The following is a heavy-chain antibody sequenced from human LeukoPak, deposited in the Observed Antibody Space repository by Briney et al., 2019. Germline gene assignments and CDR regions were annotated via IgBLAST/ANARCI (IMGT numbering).Heavy chain of an antibody. CDR2: IYHSGST. J-gene: IGHJ4*02. Sequence: SETLSHTCTVSGYSISSGYYWGWIRQPPGKGLEWIGSIYHSGSTYYNPSLKSRVTISVDTSKNQFSLKLSSVTAADTAVYYCARDFGGTSTLDYWGQGTLVTVSS. D-gene: IGHD3-16*01. V-gene: IGHV4-38-2*02. CDR3: ARDFGGTSTLDY. CDR1: GYSISSGYY.